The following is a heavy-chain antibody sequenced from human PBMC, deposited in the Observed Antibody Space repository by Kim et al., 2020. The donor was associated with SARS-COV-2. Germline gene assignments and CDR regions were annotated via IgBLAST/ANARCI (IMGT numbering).Heavy chain of an antibody. D-gene: IGHD6-19*01. J-gene: IGHJ4*02. V-gene: IGHV3-43*01. Sequence: YAESVKGRFAISRDNSENSLYLDMHSLKAEDTAIYYCAKDPRTSGWYYLDSWGQGTLVTVSS. CDR3: AKDPRTSGWYYLDS.